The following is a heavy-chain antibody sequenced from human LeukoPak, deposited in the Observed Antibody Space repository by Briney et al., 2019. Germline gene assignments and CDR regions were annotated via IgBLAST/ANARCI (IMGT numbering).Heavy chain of an antibody. J-gene: IGHJ4*02. D-gene: IGHD3-22*01. CDR3: ARGPDYYDSSGPDY. CDR2: INPNSGGT. V-gene: IGHV1-2*02. Sequence: ASVKVSCKASGYTFTGYYMHWVRQAPGQGLEWMGWINPNSGGTNYAQKFQGRVTMTRDTSISTAYMELSRLRSDDTAVYCCARGPDYYDSSGPDYWGQGTLVTVSS. CDR1: GYTFTGYY.